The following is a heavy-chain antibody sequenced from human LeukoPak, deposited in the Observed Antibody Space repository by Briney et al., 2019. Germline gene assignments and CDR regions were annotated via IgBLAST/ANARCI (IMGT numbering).Heavy chain of an antibody. V-gene: IGHV4-4*07. Sequence: PSETLSLTCTVSGGSISSYYWSWIRKPAGKGLEWIGRIYTSGSTNYNPSLKSRVTMSVDTSKNQFSLKLSSVTAADTAVYYCARVFPDFDQLYYYYGMDVWGQGTTVTVSS. CDR3: ARVFPDFDQLYYYYGMDV. CDR2: IYTSGST. D-gene: IGHD3-3*01. J-gene: IGHJ6*02. CDR1: GGSISSYY.